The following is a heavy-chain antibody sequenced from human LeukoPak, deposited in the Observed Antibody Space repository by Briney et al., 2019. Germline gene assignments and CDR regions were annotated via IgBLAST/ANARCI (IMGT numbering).Heavy chain of an antibody. D-gene: IGHD6-19*01. CDR1: GGSISSSNW. V-gene: IGHV4-4*02. CDR2: IYHSGST. CDR3: ASINSWIAVAGTGGY. Sequence: KTSETLSLTCAVSGGSISSSNWWSGVRQPPGKGLEWIGEIYHSGSTNYNPSLKSRVTISVDKSKNQFSLKLSSVTAADTAVYYCASINSWIAVAGTGGYWGQGTLVTVSS. J-gene: IGHJ4*02.